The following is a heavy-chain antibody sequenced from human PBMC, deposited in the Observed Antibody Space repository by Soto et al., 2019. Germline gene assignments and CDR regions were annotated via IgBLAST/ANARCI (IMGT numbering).Heavy chain of an antibody. CDR2: INPSGGGT. J-gene: IGHJ5*02. V-gene: IGHV1-46*03. Sequence: GASVKVSCKASGYTFTSYYMHWVRQAPGQGLEWMGIINPSGGGTSYAQKFQGRVTMTRDTSTSTVYMELSSLRSEDTAVYYCARAARIAAAVNWFDPWGQGTLVTVSS. D-gene: IGHD6-13*01. CDR3: ARAARIAAAVNWFDP. CDR1: GYTFTSYY.